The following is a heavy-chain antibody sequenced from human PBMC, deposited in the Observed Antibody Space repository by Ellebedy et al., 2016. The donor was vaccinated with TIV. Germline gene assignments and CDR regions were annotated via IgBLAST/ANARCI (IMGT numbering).Heavy chain of an antibody. V-gene: IGHV3-74*01. Sequence: GESLKISCAASGFTFSSHWMNWVRQSPGKGLVWVSHINSYGDSARYADFVKGRFTVSRDNAKNTLYLQLNSLRAEDTAIYYCARERVIYGAAVEDYGMDVWGQGTTVTVSS. CDR1: GFTFSSHW. CDR2: INSYGDSA. J-gene: IGHJ6*02. D-gene: IGHD6-13*01. CDR3: ARERVIYGAAVEDYGMDV.